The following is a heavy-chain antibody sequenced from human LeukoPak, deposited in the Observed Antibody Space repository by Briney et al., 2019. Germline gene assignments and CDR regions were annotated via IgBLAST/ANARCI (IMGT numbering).Heavy chain of an antibody. V-gene: IGHV3-21*01. CDR1: GFTFSSYS. CDR2: ISSSSSYI. Sequence: GGSLRLSCAASGFTFSSYSMNWVRQAPGKGLEWVSSISSSSSYIYYADLVKGRFTISRDNAKNSLYLQMNSLRAEDTAVYYCARSITMVRGVTDYWGQGTLVTVSS. CDR3: ARSITMVRGVTDY. J-gene: IGHJ4*02. D-gene: IGHD3-10*01.